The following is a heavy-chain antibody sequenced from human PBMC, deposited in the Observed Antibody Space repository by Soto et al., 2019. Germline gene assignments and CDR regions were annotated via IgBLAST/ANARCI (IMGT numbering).Heavy chain of an antibody. CDR1: GASFTGYY. D-gene: IGHD5-12*01. Sequence: QVQLQQWGAGLLKPSETLSLTCAVNGASFTGYYWSWIRQPPGQGLEWIGEIKHWGGTNYSPSLRGRVTISADTSKNQFSLKLNSVSGADTAVYYCARGHEGIVATHWDQGTLVTVSS. V-gene: IGHV4-34*01. CDR3: ARGHEGIVATH. J-gene: IGHJ4*02. CDR2: IKHWGGT.